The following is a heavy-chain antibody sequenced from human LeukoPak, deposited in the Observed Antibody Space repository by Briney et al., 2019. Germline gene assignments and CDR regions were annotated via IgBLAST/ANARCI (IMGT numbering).Heavy chain of an antibody. CDR2: ISGSGGST. V-gene: IGHV3-23*01. CDR3: AKDLAGSGSYSFDY. Sequence: GGSLRLSCAASGFTFCNYAMNWVRQAPGRGLKWVSAISGSGGSTYYADSVKGRFTISRDNSKNTLYLQMNSLRAEDTAVYYCAKDLAGSGSYSFDYWGQGTLVTVSS. J-gene: IGHJ4*02. D-gene: IGHD1-26*01. CDR1: GFTFCNYA.